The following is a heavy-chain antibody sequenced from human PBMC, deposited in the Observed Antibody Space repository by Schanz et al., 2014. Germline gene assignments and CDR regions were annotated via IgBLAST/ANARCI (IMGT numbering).Heavy chain of an antibody. CDR3: GRDYSGGALDY. CDR1: GFTFTSYS. Sequence: QVLLVESGGGLVKPGGSLRLSCSASGFTFTSYSMHWVRQAPGRGLEWVAFIRYDGSSKYYADSVRGRFTISRDDSKNTLYLQMNSLRPEDTAVYYCGRDYSGGALDYWGQGTLVTVSS. V-gene: IGHV3-30*02. J-gene: IGHJ4*02. CDR2: IRYDGSSK. D-gene: IGHD6-19*01.